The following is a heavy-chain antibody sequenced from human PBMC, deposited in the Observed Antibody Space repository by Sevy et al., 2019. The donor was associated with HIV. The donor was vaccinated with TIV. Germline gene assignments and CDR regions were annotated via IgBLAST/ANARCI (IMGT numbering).Heavy chain of an antibody. V-gene: IGHV3-23*01. D-gene: IGHD1-26*01. Sequence: GSLRLSCAASGFTFSSYAMSWVRQAPGKGLEWVSAISGSGASTYYADSVKGRFTISRDNSKNTLYVQLNSLRTEDTAVYYCAKSAGYSGSHSDYWGQGTLVTVSS. CDR1: GFTFSSYA. CDR2: ISGSGAST. J-gene: IGHJ4*02. CDR3: AKSAGYSGSHSDY.